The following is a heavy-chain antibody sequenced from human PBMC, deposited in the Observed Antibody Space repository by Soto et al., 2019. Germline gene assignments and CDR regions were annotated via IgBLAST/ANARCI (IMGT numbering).Heavy chain of an antibody. Sequence: EILSLTGTVAGGSISSYYWSWIRQPPGKGLEWIGYIYYSGSTNYNPSLKSRVTISVDTSKNQFSLKLSSVTAADTAVYYCARVAAWEVVRYYFDYWGQGTLVTVSS. CDR3: ARVAAWEVVRYYFDY. CDR2: IYYSGST. CDR1: GGSISSYY. D-gene: IGHD3-10*01. V-gene: IGHV4-59*01. J-gene: IGHJ4*02.